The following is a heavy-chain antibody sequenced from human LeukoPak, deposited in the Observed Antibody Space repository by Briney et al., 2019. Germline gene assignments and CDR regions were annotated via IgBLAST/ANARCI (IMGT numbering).Heavy chain of an antibody. V-gene: IGHV1-8*02. Sequence: ASVKVSCKASGYTFTSYDINWVRQATGQGLGWMGWMNPNSDDTDYAQKFQGRVTMTRDTSTSTVYMELSSLRSEDTAVYYCARGMVDQYYYFDYWGQGTLVTVSS. CDR1: GYTFTSYD. CDR2: MNPNSDDT. CDR3: ARGMVDQYYYFDY. D-gene: IGHD4/OR15-4a*01. J-gene: IGHJ4*02.